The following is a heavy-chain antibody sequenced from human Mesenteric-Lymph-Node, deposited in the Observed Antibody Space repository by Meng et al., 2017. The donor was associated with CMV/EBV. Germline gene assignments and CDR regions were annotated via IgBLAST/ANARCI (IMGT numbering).Heavy chain of an antibody. CDR1: GGSFSGYY. CDR3: ARHQRWLKSEGGFNY. J-gene: IGHJ4*02. V-gene: IGHV4-34*01. D-gene: IGHD4-23*01. Sequence: VQLQQWGAGLLKPSEPLSLTFAVVGGSFSGYYWSWIRQPPGKGLEWSGEINHSGSTNYNPSLKSRVTISVDTSKNQFSLKLSSVTAADTAVYYCARHQRWLKSEGGFNYWGQGTLVTVSS. CDR2: INHSGST.